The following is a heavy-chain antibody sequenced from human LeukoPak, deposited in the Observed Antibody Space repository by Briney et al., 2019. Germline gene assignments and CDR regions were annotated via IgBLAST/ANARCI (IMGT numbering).Heavy chain of an antibody. D-gene: IGHD4-23*01. V-gene: IGHV3-48*03. CDR2: ISSSGRTI. CDR3: ARDLDGGNSFDY. CDR1: GFAFSSLD. J-gene: IGHJ4*02. Sequence: GGSLRLSCAASGFAFSSLDMGWVRQAPGKGLEWVSYISSSGRTIYYADSVKGRFTISRDNAKNSLYLQMNNLRAEDTAIYYCARDLDGGNSFDYWGQGTLVTVSS.